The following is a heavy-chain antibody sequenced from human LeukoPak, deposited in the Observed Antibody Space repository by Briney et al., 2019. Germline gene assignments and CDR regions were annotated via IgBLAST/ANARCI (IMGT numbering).Heavy chain of an antibody. CDR2: VKSDGSNP. CDR1: RFSSSNYW. D-gene: IGHD3-10*01. J-gene: IGHJ4*02. Sequence: GRSLRLSCAASRFSSSNYWMHWVRQAPGKGLVCVSRVKSDGSNPSYADSVKGRFTISRDNAENMLYLQMNTLGAEDTAVYYCARDIVSGSGSLDYWGQGTLVTVSS. V-gene: IGHV3-74*01. CDR3: ARDIVSGSGSLDY.